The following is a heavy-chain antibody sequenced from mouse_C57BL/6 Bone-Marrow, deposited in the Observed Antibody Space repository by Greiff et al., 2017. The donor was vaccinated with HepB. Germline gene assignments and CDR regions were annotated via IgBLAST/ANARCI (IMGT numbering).Heavy chain of an antibody. CDR3: ARQADYGSNRGYYFDY. V-gene: IGHV1-81*01. D-gene: IGHD1-1*01. CDR1: GYTFTSYG. J-gene: IGHJ2*01. Sequence: QVQLQQSGAELARPGASVKLSCKASGYTFTSYGISWVKQRTGQGLEWIGEIYPRSGNTYYNEKFKGKATLTADKSSSTAYMELRSLTSEDSAVYFCARQADYGSNRGYYFDYWGQGTTLTVSS. CDR2: IYPRSGNT.